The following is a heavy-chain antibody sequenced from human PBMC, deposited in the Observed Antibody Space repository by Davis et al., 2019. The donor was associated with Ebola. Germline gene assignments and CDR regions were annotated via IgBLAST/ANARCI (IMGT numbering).Heavy chain of an antibody. CDR2: IDGDGSVT. J-gene: IGHJ6*03. V-gene: IGHV3-74*01. Sequence: GESLKISCAASGFTFSTYWMHWVRQVPGKGLVWVSRIDGDGSVTSYADSVKGRFTISRNNAKNSLYLQMNSLRAEDTAVYYCARAYCSSTSCYRYYYYYYMDVWGKGTTVTVSS. D-gene: IGHD2-2*01. CDR3: ARAYCSSTSCYRYYYYYYMDV. CDR1: GFTFSTYW.